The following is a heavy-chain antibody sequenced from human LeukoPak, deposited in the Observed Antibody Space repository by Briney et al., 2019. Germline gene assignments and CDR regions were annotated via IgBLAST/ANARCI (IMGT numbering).Heavy chain of an antibody. V-gene: IGHV3-30*18. Sequence: GGSLRLSCAASGFSFSEFWMSWVRQTPGKGLEWVAVISYDGSNKYYADSVKGRFTISRDNSKNTLYLQMNSLRAEDTAVYYCAKDLTVAGYYYGMDVWGQGTTVTVSS. J-gene: IGHJ6*02. CDR3: AKDLTVAGYYYGMDV. CDR1: GFSFSEFW. D-gene: IGHD6-19*01. CDR2: ISYDGSNK.